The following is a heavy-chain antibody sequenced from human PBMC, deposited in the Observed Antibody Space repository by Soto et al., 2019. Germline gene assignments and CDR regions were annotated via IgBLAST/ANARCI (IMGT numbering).Heavy chain of an antibody. CDR3: ASDYGSGSYRFDY. CDR2: IYHSGNT. D-gene: IGHD3-10*01. V-gene: IGHV4-30-2*01. J-gene: IGHJ4*02. Sequence: LQLQESGSGLVKPSQTLSLTCAVSGGSISSGDYSWSWIRQPPGKGLEWIGYIYHSGNTYYNPSLKSRVTISLDRAKNQFSLKLTSVTAADTAVYYGASDYGSGSYRFDYWGQGTLVTVSS. CDR1: GGSISSGDYS.